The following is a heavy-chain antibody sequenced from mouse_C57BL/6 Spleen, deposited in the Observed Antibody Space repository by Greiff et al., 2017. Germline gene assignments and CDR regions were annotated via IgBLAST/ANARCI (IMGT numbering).Heavy chain of an antibody. CDR2: IDPSDSET. CDR3: ARSDYSNSYAMDY. V-gene: IGHV1-52*01. CDR1: GYTFTSYW. J-gene: IGHJ4*01. D-gene: IGHD2-5*01. Sequence: QVQLKQPGAELVRPGSSVKLSCKASGYTFTSYWMHWVKQRPIQGLEWIGNIDPSDSETHYNQKFKDKATLTVDKSSSTAYMQLSSLTSEDSAVYYCARSDYSNSYAMDYWGQGTSVTVSS.